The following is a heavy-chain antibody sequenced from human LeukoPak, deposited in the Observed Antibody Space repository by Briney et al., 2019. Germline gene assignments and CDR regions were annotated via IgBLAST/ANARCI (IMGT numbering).Heavy chain of an antibody. J-gene: IGHJ4*02. D-gene: IGHD6-6*01. CDR1: GFTFSRHN. CDR2: ISSSSSYI. V-gene: IGHV3-21*01. Sequence: GGSLRLSCAASGFTFSRHNMNWGRQAPGKGLEWVSSISSSSSYIYYADSVKGRFTISRDNAKNSLYLQMNSLRAEDTAVDYCARDIAAPPGRPITGYWGQGTLVTVSS. CDR3: ARDIAAPPGRPITGY.